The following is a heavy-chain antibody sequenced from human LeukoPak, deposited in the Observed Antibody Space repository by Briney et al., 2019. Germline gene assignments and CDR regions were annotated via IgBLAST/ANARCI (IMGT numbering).Heavy chain of an antibody. CDR3: AELGITMIGGV. D-gene: IGHD3-10*02. CDR2: IYSGGST. J-gene: IGHJ6*04. Sequence: GGSLRLSCAASGFTFSSYWMSWVRQAPGKGLEWVSVIYSGGSTYYADSVKGRFTISRDNSKNTLYFQMNSLRAEDTAVYYCAELGITMIGGVWGKGTTVTISS. CDR1: GFTFSSYW. V-gene: IGHV3-66*01.